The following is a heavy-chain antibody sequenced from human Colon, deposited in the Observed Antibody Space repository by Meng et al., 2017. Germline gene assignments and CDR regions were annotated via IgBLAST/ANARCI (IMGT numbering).Heavy chain of an antibody. Sequence: QVRVQESGPGLVEPSETLSLTCAVSGGSISRSDWWSWVRQPPGKGLEWIGETSHSGSTNYSPSLKSRVTISLDKSKNQLSLKLNSVTAADTAVYYCASSDYYRSDYWGQGTLVTVSS. CDR1: GGSISRSDW. J-gene: IGHJ4*02. V-gene: IGHV4-4*02. D-gene: IGHD3-22*01. CDR2: TSHSGST. CDR3: ASSDYYRSDY.